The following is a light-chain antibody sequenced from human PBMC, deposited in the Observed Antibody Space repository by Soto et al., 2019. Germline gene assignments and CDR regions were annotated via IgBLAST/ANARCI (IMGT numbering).Light chain of an antibody. V-gene: IGKV1-27*01. CDR2: AAS. J-gene: IGKJ5*01. Sequence: DIQMTQSPSSLPASVGDRVTITCRASQDNSNYLAWYQQKPGKIPKLLIYAASTLQSGVPSRFSGSGSGTDFTLTISSLQPEDVATYYCQKYNSAPLTFGQGTRLEIK. CDR3: QKYNSAPLT. CDR1: QDNSNY.